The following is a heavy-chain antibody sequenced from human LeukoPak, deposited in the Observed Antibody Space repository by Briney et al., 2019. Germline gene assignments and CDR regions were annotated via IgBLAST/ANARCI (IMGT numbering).Heavy chain of an antibody. CDR2: INPSGGST. CDR1: GYTFTGYY. V-gene: IGHV1-46*01. J-gene: IGHJ4*02. D-gene: IGHD1-26*01. Sequence: ASVKVSCKASGYTFTGYYMHWVRQAAGQGLEWMGIINPSGGSTSYAQKFQGRVTMTRDTSTSTVYMELSSLRSEDTAVYYCAREGVSGSYLEYWGQGTLVTVSS. CDR3: AREGVSGSYLEY.